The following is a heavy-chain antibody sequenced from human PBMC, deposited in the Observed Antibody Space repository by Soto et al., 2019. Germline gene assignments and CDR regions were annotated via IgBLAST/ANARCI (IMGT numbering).Heavy chain of an antibody. V-gene: IGHV1-18*01. Sequence: ASVKVSCKASGYTFTSYGISWVRQAPGQGLEWMGWISAYNGNTNYAQKLQGRVTMTTDTSTSTAYMELRSLRSDDTAVYYCARGRVAVDILTGYYVPHYYGMDVWGQGTTVTVSS. D-gene: IGHD3-9*01. CDR2: ISAYNGNT. CDR1: GYTFTSYG. CDR3: ARGRVAVDILTGYYVPHYYGMDV. J-gene: IGHJ6*02.